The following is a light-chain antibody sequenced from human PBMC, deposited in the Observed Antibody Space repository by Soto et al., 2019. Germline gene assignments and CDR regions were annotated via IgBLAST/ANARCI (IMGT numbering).Light chain of an antibody. V-gene: IGKV3-11*01. CDR1: QSVSSY. CDR2: DAS. CDR3: QQRSKWPPT. J-gene: IGKJ2*01. Sequence: EIVLTQSPATLSLSPGERATLSCRASQSVSSYLAWYQQKPGQAPRLLIYDASNRATGIPARFSGSGSGTDFTLTISSLAPEDVAVYYCQQRSKWPPTFGQGTKVDIK.